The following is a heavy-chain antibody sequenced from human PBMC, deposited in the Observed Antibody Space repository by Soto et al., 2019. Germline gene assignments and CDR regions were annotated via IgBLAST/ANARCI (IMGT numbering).Heavy chain of an antibody. CDR3: AKDRTAGYSYGYVDY. CDR2: ISGRGGST. CDR1: GFTYSNYA. D-gene: IGHD5-18*01. Sequence: VGSLRLSCAASGFTYSNYAMSWVRQAPGKGLQWVATISGRGGSTYYADSVKGRFTVSRDNSKNTLYLQMNSLRAEDTAAFYCAKDRTAGYSYGYVDYWGPGILVTVSS. J-gene: IGHJ4*02. V-gene: IGHV3-23*01.